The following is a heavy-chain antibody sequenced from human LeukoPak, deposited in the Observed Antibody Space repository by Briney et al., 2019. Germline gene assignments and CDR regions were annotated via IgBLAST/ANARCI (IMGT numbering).Heavy chain of an antibody. CDR3: ARDRRYSYGS. Sequence: GGSLRLSCAASGFTFSNYWMSWVRQAPGKGLEWVANIKQDGSEKYYVDSVKGRFTISRDNARNSLYLQMNSLRAEDTAVYYCARDRRYSYGSWGQGTLVTVSS. V-gene: IGHV3-7*03. CDR2: IKQDGSEK. J-gene: IGHJ5*02. D-gene: IGHD5-18*01. CDR1: GFTFSNYW.